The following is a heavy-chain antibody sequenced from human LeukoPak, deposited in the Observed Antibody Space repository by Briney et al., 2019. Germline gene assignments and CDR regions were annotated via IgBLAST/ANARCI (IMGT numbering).Heavy chain of an antibody. CDR3: ARYPMTYCSSSSCTDY. Sequence: SETLSLTCTVSGGSTSGDYWSWIRQSLQGLEWIGYIYYSGSTNYNPSLKSRATISVDTSKNQFSLKLSSVTAADTAVYYCARYPMTYCSSSSCTDYWGQGTLVTVSS. CDR2: IYYSGST. CDR1: GGSTSGDY. J-gene: IGHJ4*02. D-gene: IGHD2-2*01. V-gene: IGHV4-59*08.